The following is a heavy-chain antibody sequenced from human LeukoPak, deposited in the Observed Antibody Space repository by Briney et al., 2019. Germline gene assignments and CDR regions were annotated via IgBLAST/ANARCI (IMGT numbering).Heavy chain of an antibody. CDR2: IYHSGST. D-gene: IGHD1-7*01. J-gene: IGHJ4*02. CDR3: ARSYNWNYGHFDY. Sequence: SETLSLTCAVFGGSISSSNWWSWVRPPPGKGLEWIGEIYHSGSTNYNPSLKSRVTMSVDKSKNQVSLKLTSVTAADTAVYYCARSYNWNYGHFDYWGQGTLVTVSS. CDR1: GGSISSSNW. V-gene: IGHV4-4*02.